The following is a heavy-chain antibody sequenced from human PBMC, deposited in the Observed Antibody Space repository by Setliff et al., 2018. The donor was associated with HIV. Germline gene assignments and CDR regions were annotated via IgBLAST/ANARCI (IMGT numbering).Heavy chain of an antibody. J-gene: IGHJ5*02. CDR2: FSPTGSP. CDR3: ARGAPRGRLRFPNWFDP. CDR1: GGSFSSYY. Sequence: SQTLSLTCAFYGGSFSSYYWNWIRQPPGKGLEWIGEFSPTGSPTYNPSLESRVTISVDTSKNQCSLKLRSLTAADTAIYYCARGAPRGRLRFPNWFDPWGQGTLVTVSS. D-gene: IGHD5-12*01. V-gene: IGHV4-34*01.